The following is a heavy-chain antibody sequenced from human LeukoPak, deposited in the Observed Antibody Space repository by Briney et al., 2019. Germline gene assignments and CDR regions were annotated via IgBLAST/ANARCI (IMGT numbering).Heavy chain of an antibody. V-gene: IGHV4-34*01. J-gene: IGHJ4*02. D-gene: IGHD2-15*01. CDR3: ARDGGYCSGGSCYSDN. CDR2: INHSGST. Sequence: PSETLSLTGSVYGGSFSCYYWIWIHQPPGKGLKGIGEINHSGSTKYNPSLKTLITMSVDTAKKQFSLKMSSLTAADTAVYYCARDGGYCSGGSCYSDNWGQGTLVTVSS. CDR1: GGSFSCYY.